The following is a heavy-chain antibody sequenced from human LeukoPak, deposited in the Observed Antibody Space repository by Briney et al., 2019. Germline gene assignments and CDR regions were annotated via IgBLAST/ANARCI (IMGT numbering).Heavy chain of an antibody. CDR3: ARDSPPAGYFDY. CDR1: GFTFSSYA. D-gene: IGHD2-2*01. CDR2: ISYDGSNK. V-gene: IGHV3-30-3*01. Sequence: PGRSLRLSCAASGFTFSSYAMHWVRQAPGKGLEWVAVISYDGSNKYYADSVKGRFTISRDNSKNTLYLQMNSLRAEDTAVYYCARDSPPAGYFDYWGQGTLVTVSS. J-gene: IGHJ4*02.